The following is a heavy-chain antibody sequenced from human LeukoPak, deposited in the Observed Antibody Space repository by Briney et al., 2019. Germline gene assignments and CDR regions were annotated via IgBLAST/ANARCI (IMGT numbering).Heavy chain of an antibody. V-gene: IGHV4-4*07. D-gene: IGHD3-10*01. Sequence: SETLSLTCTVSGGSISSYYWSWIRQPAGKGLEWIGRIYTSGSTNYNPSLKSRVTMSVDTSKNQFSLKLSSVTAADTAVYYCARSGGSGSKGPWFDPWGQGTLVTVSS. CDR2: IYTSGST. CDR3: ARSGGSGSKGPWFDP. CDR1: GGSISSYY. J-gene: IGHJ5*02.